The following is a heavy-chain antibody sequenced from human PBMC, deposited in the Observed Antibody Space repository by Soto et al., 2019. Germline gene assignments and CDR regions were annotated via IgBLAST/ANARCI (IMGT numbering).Heavy chain of an antibody. D-gene: IGHD6-13*01. CDR3: ARDLEQQLVLHY. CDR1: GGTFSSYA. Sequence: SVKVSCKASGGTFSSYAISWVRQAPGQGLEWMGGIIPIFGTANYAQKFQGRVTITADESTSTAYMELSSLRSEDTAVYYCARDLEQQLVLHYWGQGTLVTVSS. J-gene: IGHJ4*02. V-gene: IGHV1-69*13. CDR2: IIPIFGTA.